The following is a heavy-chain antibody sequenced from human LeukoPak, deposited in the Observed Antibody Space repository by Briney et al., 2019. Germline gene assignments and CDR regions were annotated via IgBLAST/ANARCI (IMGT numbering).Heavy chain of an antibody. D-gene: IGHD4-17*01. Sequence: ASVKVSCKASGYTFTSYDINWVRQATGQGLEWMGWISAYNGNTNYAQRLQGRVTTTTDTSTSTAYMELRSLRSDDTAVYYCARDRDYGDYNTQDLFVYWGQGTLVTVSS. J-gene: IGHJ4*02. CDR1: GYTFTSYD. CDR2: ISAYNGNT. CDR3: ARDRDYGDYNTQDLFVY. V-gene: IGHV1-18*01.